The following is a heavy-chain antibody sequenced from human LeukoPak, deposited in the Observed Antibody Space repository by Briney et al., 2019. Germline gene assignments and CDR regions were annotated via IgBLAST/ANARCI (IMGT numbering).Heavy chain of an antibody. D-gene: IGHD5-18*01. CDR2: IYYSGST. CDR3: ARVDTAMASYYYYYMDV. J-gene: IGHJ6*03. Sequence: PSETLSLTCTVSGGSISSYYWSWIRQPPGEGLEWIGYIYYSGSTNYNPSLKSRVTISVDTSKNQFSLKLSSVTAADTAVYYCARVDTAMASYYYYYMDVWGKGTTVTVSS. V-gene: IGHV4-59*13. CDR1: GGSISSYY.